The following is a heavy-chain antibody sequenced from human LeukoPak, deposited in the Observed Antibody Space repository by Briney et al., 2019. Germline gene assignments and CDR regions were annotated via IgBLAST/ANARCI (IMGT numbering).Heavy chain of an antibody. J-gene: IGHJ6*03. V-gene: IGHV1-8*01. CDR3: ARRDIVVVLAARYYYYYYYMDV. Sequence: ASVKVSCKASGYTFTSYDINWVRQATGQGLEWMGWMNPNSGNIGYAQKFQGRVTMTRNTSISTAYMELSSLRSEDTAVYYCARRDIVVVLAARYYYYYYYMDVWGKGTTVTVSS. CDR1: GYTFTSYD. CDR2: MNPNSGNI. D-gene: IGHD2-2*01.